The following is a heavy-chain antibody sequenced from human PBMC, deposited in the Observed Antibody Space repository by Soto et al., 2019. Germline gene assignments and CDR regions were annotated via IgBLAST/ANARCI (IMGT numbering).Heavy chain of an antibody. CDR3: AHVGYCISFSCSNWFDP. CDR2: IYWDDDK. J-gene: IGHJ5*02. Sequence: QITLKESGPTLVKPTQTLTLTFTFSGFSLSTSGVGVGWIRQPPGKALEWLALIYWDDDKRYSPSLKSRLTTPKDTSKTQVVLTMTNMDPVDTATYYCAHVGYCISFSCSNWFDPWGQGTLVTVSS. D-gene: IGHD2-2*01. CDR1: GFSLSTSGVG. V-gene: IGHV2-5*02.